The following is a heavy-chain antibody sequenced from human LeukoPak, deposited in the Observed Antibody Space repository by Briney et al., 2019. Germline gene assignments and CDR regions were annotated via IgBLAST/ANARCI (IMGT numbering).Heavy chain of an antibody. CDR2: IYYSGST. CDR1: GGSISSSSYY. CDR3: ARRPYGYSASSDY. V-gene: IGHV4-39*01. D-gene: IGHD6-13*01. Sequence: PSETLSLTCTVPGGSISSSSYYWGWIRQPPGKGLEWIGSIYYSGSTYYNPSLKSRVTISVDTSKNQFSLKLSSVTAADTAVYYCARRPYGYSASSDYWGQGTLVTVSS. J-gene: IGHJ4*02.